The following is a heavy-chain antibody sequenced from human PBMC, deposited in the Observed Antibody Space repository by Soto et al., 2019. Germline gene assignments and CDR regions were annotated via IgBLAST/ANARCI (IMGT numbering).Heavy chain of an antibody. D-gene: IGHD3-10*01. J-gene: IGHJ3*02. Sequence: GASVKVSCKASGYTFTSHGINWVRQAPGQGLEWMAWTSGDNVNTNYAQKLQGRVTLTTDTSTNTAYMEMTDLRADDTAVYYCARGRKGSWFDALDIWGQGTMVTVSS. CDR1: GYTFTSHG. CDR3: ARGRKGSWFDALDI. CDR2: TSGDNVNT. V-gene: IGHV1-18*04.